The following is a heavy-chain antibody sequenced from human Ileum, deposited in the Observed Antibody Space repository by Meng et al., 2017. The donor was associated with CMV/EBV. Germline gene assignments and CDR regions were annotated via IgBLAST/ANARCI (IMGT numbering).Heavy chain of an antibody. CDR3: LTYTSSSHSFGP. CDR1: GYTFTSYY. J-gene: IGHJ5*02. CDR2: INPSGGST. Sequence: ASVKVSCKASGYTFTSYYMHWVRQAPGQGLEWMGIINPSGGSTSYAQKFQGWVTMTRDTSISTVYMDLSSLRSDDTADYYCLTYTSSSHSFGPWGQGTLVTVSS. D-gene: IGHD6-6*01. V-gene: IGHV1-46*01.